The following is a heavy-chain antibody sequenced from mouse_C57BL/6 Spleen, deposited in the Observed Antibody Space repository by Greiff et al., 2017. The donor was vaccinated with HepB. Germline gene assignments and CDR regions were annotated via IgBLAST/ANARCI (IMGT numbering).Heavy chain of an antibody. Sequence: EVKLVESGGGLVKPGGSLKLSCAASGFTFSDYGMHWVRQAPEKGLEWVAYISSGSSTIYYADTVKGRFTISRDNAKNTLFLQMTSLRSEDTAMYYCARGDYYGSFFYYWGQGTTLTVSS. CDR1: GFTFSDYG. V-gene: IGHV5-17*01. D-gene: IGHD1-1*01. CDR2: ISSGSSTI. CDR3: ARGDYYGSFFYY. J-gene: IGHJ2*01.